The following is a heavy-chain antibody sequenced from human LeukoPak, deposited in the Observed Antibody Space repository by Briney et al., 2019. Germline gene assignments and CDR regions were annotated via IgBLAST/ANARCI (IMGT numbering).Heavy chain of an antibody. CDR2: IGTADNT. D-gene: IGHD3-16*02. CDR3: ARDLLMITFGGVIVNIKDYFDY. V-gene: IGHV3-53*05. J-gene: IGHJ4*02. Sequence: GGSLRLSCAASGFTVSTHYMNWVRQAPGKGLEWVSVIGTADNTNSADSVKGRFTISRDNSKNTLYLQMNSLRAEDTAVYYCARDLLMITFGGVIVNIKDYFDYWGQGTLVTVT. CDR1: GFTVSTHY.